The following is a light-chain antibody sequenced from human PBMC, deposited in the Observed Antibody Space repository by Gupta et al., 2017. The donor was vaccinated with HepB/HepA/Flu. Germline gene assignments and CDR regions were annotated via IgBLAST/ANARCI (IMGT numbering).Light chain of an antibody. CDR1: QSVRSSY. J-gene: IGKJ3*01. Sequence: DIVLTQSPGTLSLSPGERATLSCRASQSVRSSYLAWYQQKPGQAPRLLIYGESSRASGIPDRFSGSGSGTXFTLTIXRLETEDFAVYYCQQDGSSSFTFGXGTKVDVK. CDR2: GES. CDR3: QQDGSSSFT. V-gene: IGKV3-20*01.